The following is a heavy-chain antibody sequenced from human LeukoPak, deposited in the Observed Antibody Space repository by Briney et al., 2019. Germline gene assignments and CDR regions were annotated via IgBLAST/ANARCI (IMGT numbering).Heavy chain of an antibody. J-gene: IGHJ4*02. V-gene: IGHV3-23*01. CDR2: ISGSDDAT. Sequence: QTGGSLRLSCAASGFTFNNYAMSWVRQTPGRGLEWVSTISGSDDATYYADSVEGRFTISRDNSKNTLSLQMSSLRAEDTAVYYCAKDLQSGDYLLDFDSWGQGTLVTVSS. CDR1: GFTFNNYA. D-gene: IGHD1-26*01. CDR3: AKDLQSGDYLLDFDS.